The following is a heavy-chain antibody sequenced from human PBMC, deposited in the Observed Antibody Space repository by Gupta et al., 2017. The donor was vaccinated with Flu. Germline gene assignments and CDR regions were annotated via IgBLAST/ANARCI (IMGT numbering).Heavy chain of an antibody. Sequence: LHLQEAGPGLVKASEPLSLTCTVSGGALSSTSYYWGWVRQPPGKGLEWIGSIYYSGSTYYNPSPKSRVTISVDTSKNQFSLKLSSVTAADTAVYYCARHGDGATPERHFNYWGQGTPVTVSS. J-gene: IGHJ4*02. V-gene: IGHV4-39*01. CDR3: ARHGDGATPERHFNY. CDR1: GGALSSTSYY. CDR2: IYYSGST. D-gene: IGHD5-12*01.